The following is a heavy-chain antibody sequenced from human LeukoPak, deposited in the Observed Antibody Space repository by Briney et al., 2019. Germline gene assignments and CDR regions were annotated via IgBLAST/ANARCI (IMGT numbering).Heavy chain of an antibody. D-gene: IGHD6-13*01. CDR1: GFTFSDYY. CDR2: ISGSGGFT. J-gene: IGHJ5*02. CDR3: AKGPAVAGTGNWFNP. Sequence: GGSLRLSCAASGFTFSDYYMSWIRQAPGKGLEWVSAISGSGGFTYYADSVKGRFTFSRDNSKNTLYLQMNSLRAEDTAVYYCAKGPAVAGTGNWFNPWGQGTLVTVSS. V-gene: IGHV3-23*01.